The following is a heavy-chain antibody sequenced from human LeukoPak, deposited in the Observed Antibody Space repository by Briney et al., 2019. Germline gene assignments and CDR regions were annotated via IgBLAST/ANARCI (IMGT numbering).Heavy chain of an antibody. V-gene: IGHV3-23*01. CDR2: ISTSGGST. J-gene: IGHJ6*02. CDR1: GFTFSSYA. D-gene: IGHD3-9*01. CDR3: ARDQGLTGYYGMDV. Sequence: GGSLRLSCAASGFTFSSYAMSWVRQAPGKGLEWVSAISTSGGSTYYADSVKGRFTISRDNSKNTLYLQMNSLRAEDTAVYYCARDQGLTGYYGMDVWGQGTTVTVSS.